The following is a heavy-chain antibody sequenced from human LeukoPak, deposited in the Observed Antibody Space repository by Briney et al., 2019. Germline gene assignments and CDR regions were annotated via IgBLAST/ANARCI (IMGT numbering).Heavy chain of an antibody. D-gene: IGHD3-22*01. Sequence: GASVKVSCKASGYTFTGYYIHWVRQAPGQGLEWMGIINPSDGTTSYAQKFRGRVTLTRDTSTSTVYMELRSLRSEDTAVYYCARAPANKYDSRLPEDYWGQGTLVTVSS. CDR2: INPSDGTT. V-gene: IGHV1-46*01. CDR1: GYTFTGYY. J-gene: IGHJ4*02. CDR3: ARAPANKYDSRLPEDY.